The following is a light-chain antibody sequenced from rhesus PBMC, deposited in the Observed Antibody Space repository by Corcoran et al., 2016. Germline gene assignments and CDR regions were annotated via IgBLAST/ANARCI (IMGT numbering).Light chain of an antibody. CDR1: QTISRY. V-gene: IGKV1-44*03. Sequence: DIQMTQSPSSLSASVGDRVTLTCRASQTISRYSAWYQQKPGKVPKLLIYGASTLQSGVPSRSSGSRSGTDLTLPISSLQPEDSATYYCQQQHSHPPTFGQGTKVEIK. CDR3: QQQHSHPPT. CDR2: GAS. J-gene: IGKJ1*01.